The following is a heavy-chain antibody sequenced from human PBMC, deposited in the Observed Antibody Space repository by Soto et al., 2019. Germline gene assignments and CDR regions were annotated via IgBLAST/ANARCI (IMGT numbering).Heavy chain of an antibody. CDR3: ASLAGDYYGSGSYH. CDR1: GFTFSSYW. D-gene: IGHD3-10*01. J-gene: IGHJ1*01. Sequence: GESLKISCVASGFTFSSYWMSWVRQAPGKGLEWVANIKQDGSEKYYVDSVKGRFTISRDNAKNSLYLQMNSLRAEDTAVYYCASLAGDYYGSGSYHWGQGTLVTVSS. V-gene: IGHV3-7*03. CDR2: IKQDGSEK.